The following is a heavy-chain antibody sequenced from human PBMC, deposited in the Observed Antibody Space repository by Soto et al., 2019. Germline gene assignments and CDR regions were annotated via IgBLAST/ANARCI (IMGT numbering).Heavy chain of an antibody. D-gene: IGHD5-12*01. V-gene: IGHV3-30-3*01. J-gene: IGHJ6*02. CDR1: GFTLSSYA. CDR2: ISYDGSNK. CDR3: ARDPPWIPVYGMDV. Sequence: GGSLRLSCAASGFTLSSYAIHGVRQAPGKGLEWVAVISYDGSNKYYADSVKGRFTISRDNSKNTLYLQMNSLRAEDTAVYYCARDPPWIPVYGMDVWGQGTTVTVSS.